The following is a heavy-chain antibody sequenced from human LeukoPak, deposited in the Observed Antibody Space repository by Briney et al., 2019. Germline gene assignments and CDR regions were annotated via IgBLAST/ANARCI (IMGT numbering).Heavy chain of an antibody. V-gene: IGHV1-69*01. Sequence: ASVKVSCKASGGTFSSYAISWVRQAPGQGLEWMGGIIPIFGTANYAQKFQGRVTITADESTSTAYMELSSLRSEDTAVYYCARWGRPNYYYYMDVWGKGTTITVSS. CDR2: IIPIFGTA. CDR1: GGTFSSYA. CDR3: ARWGRPNYYYYMDV. J-gene: IGHJ6*03. D-gene: IGHD6-6*01.